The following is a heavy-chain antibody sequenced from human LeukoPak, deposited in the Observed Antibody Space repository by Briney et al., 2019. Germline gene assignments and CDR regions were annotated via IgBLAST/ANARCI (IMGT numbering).Heavy chain of an antibody. CDR2: ISGSGGST. CDR1: GLTFGSYA. J-gene: IGHJ4*02. Sequence: GGSLRLSWAAFGLTFGSYAMSWVRPAPGKGLEWVSAISGSGGSTYYADSVKGRFTISRGNSKNTLYLQMNSLRAEDTAVYYCANSRYDSGVDYWGQGTLVTATS. D-gene: IGHD5-12*01. V-gene: IGHV3-23*01. CDR3: ANSRYDSGVDY.